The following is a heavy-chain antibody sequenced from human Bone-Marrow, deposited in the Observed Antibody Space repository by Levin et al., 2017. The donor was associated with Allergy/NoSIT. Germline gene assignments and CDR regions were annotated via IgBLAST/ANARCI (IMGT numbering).Heavy chain of an antibody. Sequence: SQTLSLTCAISGDSVSSNNAWNWIRQSPSRGLEWLGRTYYRSKWNNDYAVSVKSRIIINPDTSKNQFSLQLNSMTPDDTAVYYCARGRNSAFDYWGQGTLVTVSS. J-gene: IGHJ4*02. CDR1: GDSVSSNNA. D-gene: IGHD1-1*01. V-gene: IGHV6-1*01. CDR2: TYYRSKWNN. CDR3: ARGRNSAFDY.